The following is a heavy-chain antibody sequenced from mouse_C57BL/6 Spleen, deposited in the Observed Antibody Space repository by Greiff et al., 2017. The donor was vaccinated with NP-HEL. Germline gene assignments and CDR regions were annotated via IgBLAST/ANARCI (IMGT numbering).Heavy chain of an antibody. Sequence: QDQLQQPGAELVKPGASVKMSCKASGYTFTSYWITWVKQRPGQGLEWIGDIYPGSGSTNYYEKFKSKATLTVDTSSSTAYMQLSSLTSEDSAVYYCARHPYSNYWYIDVWGTGTTVTVSS. D-gene: IGHD2-5*01. CDR2: IYPGSGST. CDR3: ARHPYSNYWYIDV. V-gene: IGHV1-55*01. J-gene: IGHJ1*03. CDR1: GYTFTSYW.